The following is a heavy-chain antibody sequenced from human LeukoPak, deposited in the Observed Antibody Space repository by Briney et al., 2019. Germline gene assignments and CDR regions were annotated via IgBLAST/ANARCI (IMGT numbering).Heavy chain of an antibody. D-gene: IGHD6-6*01. CDR3: ARAGYSSSSVFYYYYYMDV. J-gene: IGHJ6*03. CDR1: GFTFSSYG. Sequence: GRSLRLSCAASGFTFSSYGMHWVRQAPGKGLEGVAVIWYDGSNKYYADSVKGRFTISRDNSKNTLYLQMNSLRAEDTAVYYCARAGYSSSSVFYYYYYMDVWGKGTTVTVSS. V-gene: IGHV3-33*01. CDR2: IWYDGSNK.